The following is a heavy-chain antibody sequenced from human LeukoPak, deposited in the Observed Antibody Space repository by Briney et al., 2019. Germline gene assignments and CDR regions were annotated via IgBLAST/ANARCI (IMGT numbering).Heavy chain of an antibody. V-gene: IGHV1-18*01. J-gene: IGHJ5*02. CDR3: AREFGGGFDP. Sequence: ASVKVSCKASGYTFTSYGISWVRQAPGQGLEWMGWISAYNGNTNYAQKFQGWVTMTRDTSISTAYMELSRLRSDDTAVYYCAREFGGGFDPWGQGTLVTVSS. CDR1: GYTFTSYG. CDR2: ISAYNGNT. D-gene: IGHD3-10*01.